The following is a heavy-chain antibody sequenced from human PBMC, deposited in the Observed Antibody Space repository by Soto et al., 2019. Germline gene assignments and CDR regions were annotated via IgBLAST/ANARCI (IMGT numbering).Heavy chain of an antibody. J-gene: IGHJ5*02. Sequence: PSETLSLTCTVSGVSFSRSTYYWGWFRQHPGKGLEWIGSIYYSGSTYYNPSLKSRVTRSVDTSKNQFSLKLTSVTAADTAVYYCTSPKIAFYNWFDPWGQGTLVTVSS. V-gene: IGHV4-39*01. D-gene: IGHD3-3*02. CDR2: IYYSGST. CDR1: GVSFSRSTYY. CDR3: TSPKIAFYNWFDP.